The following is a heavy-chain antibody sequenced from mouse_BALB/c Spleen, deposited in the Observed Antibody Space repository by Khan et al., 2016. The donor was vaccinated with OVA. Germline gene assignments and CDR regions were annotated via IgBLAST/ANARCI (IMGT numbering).Heavy chain of an antibody. J-gene: IGHJ3*01. V-gene: IGHV3-2*02. Sequence: EVELVESGPGLVKPSQSLSLTCTVTGYSITSDYAWNWIRQFPGNKLEWMGYISYSGTTSYTPSLKSRISITRDTSKNQFFLQLNSLTTEDTATYYCTVGRAYWGQGTLVTVSA. CDR2: ISYSGTT. CDR1: GYSITSDYA. D-gene: IGHD4-1*01. CDR3: TVGRAY.